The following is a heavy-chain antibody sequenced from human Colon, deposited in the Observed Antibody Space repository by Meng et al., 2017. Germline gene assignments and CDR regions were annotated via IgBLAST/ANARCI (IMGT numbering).Heavy chain of an antibody. CDR2: IDHRGSA. V-gene: IGHV4-4*02. CDR1: GASVSVNSY. J-gene: IGHJ4*02. Sequence: QGQLKGSGPGLVKPAATLSLACSVSGASVSVNSYWSWVRQPPGRGLEWIGQIDHRGSAYYRPSLNSRVTMSLDKSRNQFSLRLTSVTAADTAVYYCARHGGYYQDFWGQGTLVTVSS. D-gene: IGHD4-23*01. CDR3: ARHGGYYQDF.